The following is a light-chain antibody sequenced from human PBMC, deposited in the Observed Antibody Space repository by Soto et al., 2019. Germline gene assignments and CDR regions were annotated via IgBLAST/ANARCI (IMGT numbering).Light chain of an antibody. CDR2: DVS. V-gene: IGLV2-14*01. Sequence: QSALTQPASVSGSPGQSITIPCTGTNSDVGGYNYVSWYQQHPGKAPKLMIYDVSNRPSGVSNRFSGSKSGNTASLTISGLQADDEADYYCSSYTSSSTPYVFGTGTKVTVL. J-gene: IGLJ1*01. CDR3: SSYTSSSTPYV. CDR1: NSDVGGYNY.